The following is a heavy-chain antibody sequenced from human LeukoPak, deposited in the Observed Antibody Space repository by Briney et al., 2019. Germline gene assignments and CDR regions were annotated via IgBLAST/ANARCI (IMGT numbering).Heavy chain of an antibody. Sequence: PGGSLRLSCAASGLTFGTSGMHWVRQAPGKGLEWVAIIWYDGNTKFYADSVKGRFAISRDNSNNTLFLQMNSLRAEDTAVYYCARGGYYDKPLDYWGQGTLVTVS. CDR2: IWYDGNTK. CDR3: ARGGYYDKPLDY. J-gene: IGHJ4*02. D-gene: IGHD3-22*01. CDR1: GLTFGTSG. V-gene: IGHV3-33*08.